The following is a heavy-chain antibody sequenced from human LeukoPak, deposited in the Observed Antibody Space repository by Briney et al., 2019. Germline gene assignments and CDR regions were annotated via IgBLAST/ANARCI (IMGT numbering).Heavy chain of an antibody. Sequence: GGSLRLSCEASGFTFSSNAMSWVRQAPGKGLEWVSALSGGGDSTYYADSVKGRFTISRDNSKNTLYLQMNSLKTEDTAVYYCTTNNPASGPAAIRGWFDPWGQGTLVTVSS. CDR2: LSGGGDST. CDR1: GFTFSSNA. CDR3: TTNNPASGPAAIRGWFDP. D-gene: IGHD2-2*02. V-gene: IGHV3-23*01. J-gene: IGHJ5*02.